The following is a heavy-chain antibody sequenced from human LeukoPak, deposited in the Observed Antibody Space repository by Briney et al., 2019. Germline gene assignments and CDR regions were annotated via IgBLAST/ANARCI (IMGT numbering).Heavy chain of an antibody. D-gene: IGHD2-2*01. J-gene: IGHJ6*04. CDR3: ARRALRYCSSTSCPAQYYGVDV. V-gene: IGHV3-7*03. CDR1: GFIFSSYW. CDR2: IKEDGSEK. Sequence: GGSLRLSCAASGFIFSSYWMSWVRQSPGKGLEWVANIKEDGSEKYYVDSVKGRFTISRDNAKNSLYLQTNSLRAEDTAVYYCARRALRYCSSTSCPAQYYGVDVWGKGTTVTVSS.